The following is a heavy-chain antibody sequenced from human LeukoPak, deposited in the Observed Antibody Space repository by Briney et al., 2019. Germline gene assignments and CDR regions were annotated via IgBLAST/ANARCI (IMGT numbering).Heavy chain of an antibody. CDR1: GFSLSTSGMC. CDR2: IDWDDDK. CDR3: ARMNYYYYCMDV. J-gene: IGHJ6*03. Sequence: SGPTLLNPTQTLTLTCTFSGFSLSTSGMCVSWIRQPPGKALEWLARIDWDDDKYYSTSLKTRLTISKDTSKNQVVPTMTNMDPVDTATYYCARMNYYYYCMDVWGKGTTVTVSS. V-gene: IGHV2-70*11.